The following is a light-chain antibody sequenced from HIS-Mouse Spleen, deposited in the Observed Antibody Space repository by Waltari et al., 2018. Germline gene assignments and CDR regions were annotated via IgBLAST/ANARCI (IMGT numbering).Light chain of an antibody. CDR2: EDS. CDR3: YSTDSSGNHRRV. CDR1: ALPKNY. Sequence: SYELPQPPSVSVSPGQTARITCPGDALPKNYAYWYQQKSGQAPVLVIYEDSKRPSGIPERFSGSSSGTMATLTISGAQVEDEADYYCYSTDSSGNHRRVFGGGTKLTVL. V-gene: IGLV3-10*01. J-gene: IGLJ3*02.